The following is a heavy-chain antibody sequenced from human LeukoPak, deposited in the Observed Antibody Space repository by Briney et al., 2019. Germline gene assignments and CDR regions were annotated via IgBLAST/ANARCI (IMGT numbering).Heavy chain of an antibody. CDR2: IYYSGST. Sequence: PSETLSLTCTVSGGSISSSSYYWGWIRQPPGKGLEWIGSIYYSGSTYYNPSLKSRVTISVDTSKNQFSLKLSSVTAADTAVYYCARESKDTAMVSDVDYWGQGTLVTVSS. V-gene: IGHV4-39*07. J-gene: IGHJ4*02. CDR3: ARESKDTAMVSDVDY. D-gene: IGHD5-18*01. CDR1: GGSISSSSYY.